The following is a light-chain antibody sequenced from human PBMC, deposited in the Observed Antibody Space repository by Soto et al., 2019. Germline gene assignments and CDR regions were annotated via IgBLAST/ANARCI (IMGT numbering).Light chain of an antibody. CDR3: AAWDDSLSGVV. J-gene: IGLJ2*01. CDR2: GNN. Sequence: QSVLTQPPSVSGAPGQRVTIFCTGSSSNIGADYHVHWYQQLPGTAPRLLIYGNNQRPSGVPDRFSGSKSGTSASLAISGLRSEDEADYYCAAWDDSLSGVVFGGGTKVTVL. V-gene: IGLV1-47*02. CDR1: SSNIGADYH.